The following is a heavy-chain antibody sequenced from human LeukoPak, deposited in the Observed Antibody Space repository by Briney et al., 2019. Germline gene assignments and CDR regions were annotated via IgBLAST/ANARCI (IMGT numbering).Heavy chain of an antibody. V-gene: IGHV1-2*02. J-gene: IGHJ3*02. CDR1: GYTFTGYY. Sequence: ASVKVSCKASGYTFTGYYMHWVRQAPGQGLEWMGWINPNSGGTNYAQKFQGRVTMTRDTSISTAYMELSRLRSDDTAVYYCARNYYYDSSGSRDAFDIWGQGTMVTVSS. CDR2: INPNSGGT. D-gene: IGHD3-22*01. CDR3: ARNYYYDSSGSRDAFDI.